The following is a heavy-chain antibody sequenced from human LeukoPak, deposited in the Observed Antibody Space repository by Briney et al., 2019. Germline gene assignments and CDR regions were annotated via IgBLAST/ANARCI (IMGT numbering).Heavy chain of an antibody. J-gene: IGHJ6*02. V-gene: IGHV4-4*02. CDR1: GGSITSYAW. CDR2: IHLNGGT. Sequence: PSGTLSLTRSVSGGSITSYAWWSWVRQPPGKGLEWIGEIHLNGGTVYNPSLKSRVTISVDTSKNQFSLKLSSVTAADTAVYYCARGKQYYYDSSGYYTSHYYYYGMDVWGQGTTVTVSS. D-gene: IGHD3-22*01. CDR3: ARGKQYYYDSSGYYTSHYYYYGMDV.